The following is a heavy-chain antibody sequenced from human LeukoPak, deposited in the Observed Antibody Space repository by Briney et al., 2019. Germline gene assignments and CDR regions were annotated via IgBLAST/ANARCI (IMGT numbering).Heavy chain of an antibody. J-gene: IGHJ5*02. CDR2: VSRSSSYI. V-gene: IGHV3-21*01. CDR1: GCTFSSYS. D-gene: IGHD6-13*01. CDR3: ARVCSSSWLRFDP. Sequence: GGSLTLSCAASGCTFSSYSLNWVRQAPGKGLEWVSSVSRSSSYIYYAALVKGRFTISRDNAKNTLYLQMNSLRAEDTAVYYCARVCSSSWLRFDPWGQGTLVTVSS.